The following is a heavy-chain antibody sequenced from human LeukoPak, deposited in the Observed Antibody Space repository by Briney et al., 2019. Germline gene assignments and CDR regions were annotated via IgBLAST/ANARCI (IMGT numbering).Heavy chain of an antibody. CDR3: ARDRGGENYYYGMDV. V-gene: IGHV1-69*04. CDR1: GGTFSSYA. CDR2: IIPILGIA. Sequence: SVKVSCKASGGTFSSYAISWVRQAPGQGLEWMGRIIPILGIANYAQKFQGRVTITADKSTSTAYMELSSLRSEDAAVYYCARDRGGENYYYGMDVWGQGTTVTVSS. D-gene: IGHD2-21*01. J-gene: IGHJ6*02.